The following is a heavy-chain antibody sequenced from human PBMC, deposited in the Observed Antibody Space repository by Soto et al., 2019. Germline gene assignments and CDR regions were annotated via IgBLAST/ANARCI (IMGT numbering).Heavy chain of an antibody. D-gene: IGHD2-2*02. CDR1: GGSISSSSYY. CDR2: IYYSGST. CDR3: ARRLSHCSSTSCYSGGHWFDP. J-gene: IGHJ5*02. Sequence: TLSLTCTVSGGSISSSSYYWGWIRQPPGKGLEWIGSIYYSGSTYYNPSLKSRVTISVDTSKNQFSLKLSSVTAADTAVYYCARRLSHCSSTSCYSGGHWFDPWGQGTLVTVSS. V-gene: IGHV4-39*01.